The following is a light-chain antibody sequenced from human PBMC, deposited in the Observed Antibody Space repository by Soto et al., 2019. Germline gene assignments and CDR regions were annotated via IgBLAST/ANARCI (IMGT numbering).Light chain of an antibody. Sequence: QSVLAQPPSLSAAPGQEVTISCSGSGSNVGYNSVSWYQQLPGTAPKLLIYDNYKRPSGIPARFSGSKSGTSATLGITGLQTGDEADYYCGTWDSSLSAVVFGGGTKVTVL. CDR1: GSNVGYNS. V-gene: IGLV1-51*01. J-gene: IGLJ2*01. CDR3: GTWDSSLSAVV. CDR2: DNY.